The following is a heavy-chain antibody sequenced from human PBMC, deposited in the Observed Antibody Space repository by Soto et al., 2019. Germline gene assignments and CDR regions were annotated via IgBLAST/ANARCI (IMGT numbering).Heavy chain of an antibody. J-gene: IGHJ5*02. Sequence: XGSLRLACAASGFTFSNYAMIWVRQAPGKGLEWVSAISGSGESTYYSDSVKGRFTLSRDNSKNTLYLQMNSLRAEDTAVYYCVRDSPSYYDSGGYHYYFDPWGQGALVTVSS. CDR3: VRDSPSYYDSGGYHYYFDP. D-gene: IGHD3-22*01. CDR1: GFTFSNYA. V-gene: IGHV3-23*01. CDR2: ISGSGEST.